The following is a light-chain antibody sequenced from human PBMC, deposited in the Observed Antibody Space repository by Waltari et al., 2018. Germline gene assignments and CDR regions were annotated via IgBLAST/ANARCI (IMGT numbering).Light chain of an antibody. Sequence: QSALTQPASVSGSPGQSITFSCTGTSINIGTYNYVSCYQSHPRKAPKLMIYDVGKRPSGVSNRFSGSKSGNAASLTISGLQAEDEAYYYCSSYTVNTTLVFGGGTKLTVL. V-gene: IGLV2-14*03. J-gene: IGLJ3*02. CDR3: SSYTVNTTLV. CDR1: SINIGTYNY. CDR2: DVG.